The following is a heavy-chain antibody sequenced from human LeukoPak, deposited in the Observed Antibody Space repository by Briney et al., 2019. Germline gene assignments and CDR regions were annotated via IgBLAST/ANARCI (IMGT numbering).Heavy chain of an antibody. D-gene: IGHD3-10*01. CDR1: GGSISSGASD. J-gene: IGHJ4*02. V-gene: IGHV4-31*03. CDR2: INHSGST. Sequence: SETLSLTCTVSGGSISSGASDWGWIRQHPKRGLEWVGYINHSGSTYYNPSLGSRVTMSVDTSKNQFSLKLSSVTAADTAVYYCAREARAGDFDYCGQGTLVTVSS. CDR3: AREARAGDFDY.